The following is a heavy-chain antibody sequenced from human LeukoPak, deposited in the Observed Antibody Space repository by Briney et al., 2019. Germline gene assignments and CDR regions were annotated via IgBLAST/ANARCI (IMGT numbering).Heavy chain of an antibody. D-gene: IGHD3-22*01. CDR3: SRAPPYDSSWFHLDC. V-gene: IGHV4-30-4*01. CDR2: IYYSGST. J-gene: IGHJ4*02. Sequence: SETLSLTCTVSGGSISSGDYYWSWIRQPPGKGLEWIGYIYYSGSTYYNPSLKSRVTISVDTSKNQFSLKLSLGTSGEKAVDYFSRAPPYDSSWFHLDCRGQGTLVTVSS. CDR1: GGSISSGDYY.